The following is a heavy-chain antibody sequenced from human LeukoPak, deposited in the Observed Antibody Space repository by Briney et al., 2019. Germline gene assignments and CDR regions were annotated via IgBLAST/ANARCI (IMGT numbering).Heavy chain of an antibody. CDR3: ARSYYYDSSGYYYRDAFDI. Sequence: GESLKISCKGSGYSLTSYWIGWVRQMPGKGLEWMGIIYPGDSDTRYSPSFQGQVTISADKSISTAYLQWSSLKASDTAMYYCARSYYYDSSGYYYRDAFDIWGQGTMVTVSS. J-gene: IGHJ3*02. CDR2: IYPGDSDT. D-gene: IGHD3-22*01. V-gene: IGHV5-51*01. CDR1: GYSLTSYW.